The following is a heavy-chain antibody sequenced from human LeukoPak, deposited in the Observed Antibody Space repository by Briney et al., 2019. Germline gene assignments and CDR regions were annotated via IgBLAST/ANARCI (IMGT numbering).Heavy chain of an antibody. CDR2: ISYDGSDK. D-gene: IGHD3-10*01. V-gene: IGHV3-30-3*02. CDR1: GFTFSSYA. Sequence: GRSLRLSCAASGFTFSSYAMHWVRQAPGKGLEWVAVISYDGSDKYYADSVKGRFTISRDNSKNTLYLQMNGLRAEDTAVYYCAKTGYYYASGSYYNFDYWGQGTLVTVSS. J-gene: IGHJ4*02. CDR3: AKTGYYYASGSYYNFDY.